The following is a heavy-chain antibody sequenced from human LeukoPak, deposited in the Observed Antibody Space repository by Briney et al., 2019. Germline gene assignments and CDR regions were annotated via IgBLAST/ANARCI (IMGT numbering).Heavy chain of an antibody. CDR3: GSGPVGTTVP. J-gene: IGHJ5*02. CDR2: TTGSGGNT. V-gene: IGHV3-23*01. CDR1: GFIFSSYS. Sequence: GGSLRLSCAASGFIFSSYSMSWVRQAPGKGLEWVSVTTGSGGNTYYADSVKGRFTISKDNSKNTVYLQMHSLIAADTAVYYCGSGPVGTTVPWGQGTLVTVSS. D-gene: IGHD1-1*01.